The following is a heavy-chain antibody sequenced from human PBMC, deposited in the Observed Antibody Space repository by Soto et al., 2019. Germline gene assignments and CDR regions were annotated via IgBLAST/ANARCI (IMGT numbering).Heavy chain of an antibody. V-gene: IGHV1-46*01. CDR3: ASEFVAGTEVPYYYGMDV. J-gene: IGHJ6*02. Sequence: ASVKVSCKASGYTFTSYYMHWVRQAPGQGLEWMGIINPSGGSTSYAQKFQGRVTMTRDTSTSIFYMELSSLRSEDTAVYYCASEFVAGTEVPYYYGMDVWGQGTTVTVSS. CDR2: INPSGGST. CDR1: GYTFTSYY. D-gene: IGHD6-19*01.